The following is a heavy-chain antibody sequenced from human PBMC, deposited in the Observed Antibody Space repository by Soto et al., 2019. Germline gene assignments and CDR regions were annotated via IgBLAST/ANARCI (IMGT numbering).Heavy chain of an antibody. CDR1: GFTFSSYG. J-gene: IGHJ4*02. D-gene: IGHD1-1*01. Sequence: GGSLRLSCAASGFTFSSYGMHWVRQAPGKGLEWVAFIWYDGSNKYYADSVKGRFTISRDNSKNTLYLQMNSLRAEDTAVYYCATGSGTLQQIFDYWGQGTLVTVSS. V-gene: IGHV3-30*02. CDR2: IWYDGSNK. CDR3: ATGSGTLQQIFDY.